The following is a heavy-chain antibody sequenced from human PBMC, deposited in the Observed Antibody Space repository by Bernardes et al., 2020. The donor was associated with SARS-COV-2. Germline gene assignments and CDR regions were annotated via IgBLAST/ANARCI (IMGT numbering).Heavy chain of an antibody. CDR1: GFTFSSYG. V-gene: IGHV3-30*18. D-gene: IGHD2-2*01. CDR2: ISYDGSNK. Sequence: GGTLRLSCADSGFTFSSYGMHWVRRAPGKGLEWVDVISYDGSNKYYADSVKGRFTISRDNSKNTLYLQMNSLRAEDTAVYYCAKIGGRIVVVPAASRDYYYYGMDVWGQGTTVTVSS. CDR3: AKIGGRIVVVPAASRDYYYYGMDV. J-gene: IGHJ6*02.